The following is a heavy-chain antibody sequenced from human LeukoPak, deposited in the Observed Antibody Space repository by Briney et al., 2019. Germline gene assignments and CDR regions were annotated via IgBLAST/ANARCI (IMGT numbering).Heavy chain of an antibody. D-gene: IGHD6-6*01. CDR3: ARVPLAARGYYFDY. V-gene: IGHV1-69*04. CDR2: IIPILGIA. CDR1: GYTFTSYA. J-gene: IGHJ4*02. Sequence: SVKVSCKASGYTFTSYAISWVRQAPGQGLEWMGRIIPILGIANYAQKFQGRVTITADKSTSTAYMELSSLRPEDTAVYYCARVPLAARGYYFDYWGQGTLVTVSS.